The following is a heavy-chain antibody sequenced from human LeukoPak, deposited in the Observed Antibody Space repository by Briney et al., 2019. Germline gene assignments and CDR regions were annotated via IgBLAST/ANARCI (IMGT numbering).Heavy chain of an antibody. CDR2: IDGSGGTT. CDR3: TRAGQWTYGFQDY. D-gene: IGHD3-10*01. CDR1: GFTFNAYA. J-gene: IGHJ4*02. V-gene: IGHV3-23*01. Sequence: PGGSLRLSCAASGFTFNAYAMTWVRQAPGKGLEWVSRIDGSGGTTYYADSVKGRFTISKDNSKSTLYLQMNSLRAEDTAVYYCTRAGQWTYGFQDYWGQETLVTVSS.